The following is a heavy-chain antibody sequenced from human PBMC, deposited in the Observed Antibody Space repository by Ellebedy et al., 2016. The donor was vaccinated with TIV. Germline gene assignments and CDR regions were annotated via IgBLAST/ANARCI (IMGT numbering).Heavy chain of an antibody. CDR1: GFTFSSYA. CDR2: ISYDGSNK. J-gene: IGHJ1*01. D-gene: IGHD3-22*01. V-gene: IGHV3-30-3*01. CDR3: ATGYSDSSGYYSQYLQH. Sequence: GGSLRLSXAASGFTFSSYALHWVRQAPGKGLEWVVVISYDGSNKYYADFVKGRFTISRDNSKNTLYLQMNSLRAEDTAVYYCATGYSDSSGYYSQYLQHWGQGTRVTVST.